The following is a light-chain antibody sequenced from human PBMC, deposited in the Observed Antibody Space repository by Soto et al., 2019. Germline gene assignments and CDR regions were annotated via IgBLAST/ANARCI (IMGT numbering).Light chain of an antibody. CDR1: QSLVYSDGNTY. CDR3: MQGKHWPART. V-gene: IGKV2-30*01. CDR2: KVS. Sequence: DVVMTQSPLSLPVTLGQPASISCRSSQSLVYSDGNTYLNWFQQRPGQSPRRLIYKVSNRDSGVPDRFSGSGSGTDFTLKITRVEAEDVGVYYCMQGKHWPARTVGQGTKVDIK. J-gene: IGKJ1*01.